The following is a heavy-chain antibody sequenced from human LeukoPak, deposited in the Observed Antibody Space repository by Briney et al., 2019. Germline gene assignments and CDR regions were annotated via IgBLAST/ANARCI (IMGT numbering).Heavy chain of an antibody. J-gene: IGHJ6*03. Sequence: SETLSLTCAVYGGSFSGYYRSWIRQPPGKGLEWIGEINHSGSTNYNPSLKSRVTISVDTSKNQFSLKLSSVTAADTAVYYCARRGSSWPYYYMDVWGKGTTVTISS. CDR2: INHSGST. D-gene: IGHD6-13*01. V-gene: IGHV4-34*01. CDR1: GGSFSGYY. CDR3: ARRGSSWPYYYMDV.